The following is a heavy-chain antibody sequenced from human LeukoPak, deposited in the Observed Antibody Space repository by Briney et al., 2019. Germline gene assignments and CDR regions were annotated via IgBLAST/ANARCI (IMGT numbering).Heavy chain of an antibody. D-gene: IGHD3-10*01. J-gene: IGHJ4*02. Sequence: PSETLSLTCTVSGGSISSGDYYWSWIRQPPGKGLEWIGYIYYSGSTNYNPSLKSRVTISVDTSKNQFSLKLSSVTAADTAVYYCASRYYGSGSYYKTPPSDYWGQGTLVTVSS. V-gene: IGHV4-30-4*08. CDR1: GGSISSGDYY. CDR2: IYYSGST. CDR3: ASRYYGSGSYYKTPPSDY.